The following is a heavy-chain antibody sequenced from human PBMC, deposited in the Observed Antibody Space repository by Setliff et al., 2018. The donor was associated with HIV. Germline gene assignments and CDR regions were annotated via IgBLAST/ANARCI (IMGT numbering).Heavy chain of an antibody. V-gene: IGHV4-39*01. D-gene: IGHD2-15*01. CDR1: GGSISSSSYY. CDR3: ARLSVVVVAASYNWFDP. Sequence: SETLSLTCTVSGGSISSSSYYWGWIRQPPGKGLEWIGSIYYSGSTYYNPSLKSRVTISVDTSKNQFSLKLSSVTAADTAVYYCARLSVVVVAASYNWFDPGGQGTLVTGSS. CDR2: IYYSGST. J-gene: IGHJ5*02.